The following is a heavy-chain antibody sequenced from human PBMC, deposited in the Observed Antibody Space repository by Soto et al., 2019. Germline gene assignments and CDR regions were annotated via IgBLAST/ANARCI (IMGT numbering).Heavy chain of an antibody. D-gene: IGHD3-22*01. Sequence: PGGSLRLSCAASGFTFSNSWMHWVRQVSGKGLEWVSRINADGTSTSYADSVKGRFTISRDNAKNTLYLHVNSLRAEDTAVYYCARGPDYDSSGYPPYGMDVWGQGTTVTVSS. CDR2: INADGTST. CDR1: GFTFSNSW. CDR3: ARGPDYDSSGYPPYGMDV. V-gene: IGHV3-74*01. J-gene: IGHJ6*02.